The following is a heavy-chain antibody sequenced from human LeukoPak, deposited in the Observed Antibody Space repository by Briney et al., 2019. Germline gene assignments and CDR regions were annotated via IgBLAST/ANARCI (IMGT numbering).Heavy chain of an antibody. J-gene: IGHJ4*02. D-gene: IGHD6-19*01. V-gene: IGHV3-48*03. CDR1: GFTFSSYE. Sequence: GGSLRLSCAASGFTFSSYEMHWVRLAPGKGLEWLSYISTSGSTIYYADSVKGRFTISRDNARNSLYLQMNSLRADDTALYYCAREGGSGWTFGYWGQGTLVTVSS. CDR2: ISTSGSTI. CDR3: AREGGSGWTFGY.